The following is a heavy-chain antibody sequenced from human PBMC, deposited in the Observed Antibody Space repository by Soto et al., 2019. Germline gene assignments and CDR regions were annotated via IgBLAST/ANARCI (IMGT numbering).Heavy chain of an antibody. CDR1: GGSFTGYF. CDR3: AGGGSSDRQVAFDF. J-gene: IGHJ3*01. V-gene: IGHV4-34*01. CDR2: VNHNGRN. D-gene: IGHD6-19*01. Sequence: SETLSLTCDVYGGSFTGYFWNWIRQSPGKGLEWIGKVNHNGRNNYNPSLKSRVTISLDMSKNQISLKLTSVTAADTAVYYCAGGGSSDRQVAFDFWGQGTIVTVSS.